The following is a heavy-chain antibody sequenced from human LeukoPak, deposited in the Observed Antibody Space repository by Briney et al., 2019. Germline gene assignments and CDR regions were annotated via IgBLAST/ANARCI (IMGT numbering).Heavy chain of an antibody. CDR2: IWFDGSNK. D-gene: IGHD3-10*01. CDR1: GFSVSNTY. Sequence: GGSLRLSCAASGFSVSNTYMSWVRQAPGKGLEWVAVIWFDGSNKYYADSVKGRFTISRDNSRNTLYLQMNSLRAEDTAVYYCARDLQSGSGSFFNPVDYWGQGTLVTVSS. V-gene: IGHV3-33*08. J-gene: IGHJ4*02. CDR3: ARDLQSGSGSFFNPVDY.